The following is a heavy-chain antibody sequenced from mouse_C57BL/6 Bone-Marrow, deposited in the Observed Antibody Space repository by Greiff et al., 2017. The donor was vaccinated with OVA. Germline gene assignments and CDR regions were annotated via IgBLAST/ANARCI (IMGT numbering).Heavy chain of an antibody. CDR2: IYPGSGST. J-gene: IGHJ1*03. V-gene: IGHV1-55*01. Sequence: QVQLKQSGAELVKPGASVKMSCKASGYTFTSYWITWVKQRPGQGLEWIGDIYPGSGSTNYNEKFKSKATLTVDTSSSTAYMQLSSLTSEDSAVYYCARGHYYGSSYPYWYFDVWGTGTTVTVSS. CDR1: GYTFTSYW. CDR3: ARGHYYGSSYPYWYFDV. D-gene: IGHD1-1*01.